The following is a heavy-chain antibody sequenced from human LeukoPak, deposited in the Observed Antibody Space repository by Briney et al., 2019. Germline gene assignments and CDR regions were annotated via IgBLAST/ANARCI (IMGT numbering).Heavy chain of an antibody. Sequence: GGCLRLSCAASGFTFSGSAMHWVRQASGKGLEWVGRIRSKANSYATAYAASVKGRFTISRDDSKNTAYLQMNSLKTEDTAVYYCTRGRYCSSTSCENYYYYYMDVWGKGTTVTVSS. CDR1: GFTFSGSA. J-gene: IGHJ6*03. CDR2: IRSKANSYAT. D-gene: IGHD2-2*01. CDR3: TRGRYCSSTSCENYYYYYMDV. V-gene: IGHV3-73*01.